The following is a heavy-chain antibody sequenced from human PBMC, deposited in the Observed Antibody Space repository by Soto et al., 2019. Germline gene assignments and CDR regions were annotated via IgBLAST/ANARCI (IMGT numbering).Heavy chain of an antibody. D-gene: IGHD3-3*01. V-gene: IGHV4-30-4*01. J-gene: IGHJ5*02. CDR3: ARVTVIFGVVYSTYTWFDP. CDR2: ISYSASS. CDR1: GGSISSGDYY. Sequence: QVQLQESGPGLVKPSQTLFVTCTVSGGSISSGDYYWSWIRQPSGKGLEWIGYISYSASSYYDPCLKSRVMISLEMSKNQFSLKLSSVTAGDTAVYYCARVTVIFGVVYSTYTWFDPWGQGTLVTFSS.